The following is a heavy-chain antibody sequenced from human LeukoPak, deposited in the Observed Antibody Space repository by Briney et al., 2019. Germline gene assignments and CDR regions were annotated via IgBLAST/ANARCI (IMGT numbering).Heavy chain of an antibody. CDR3: ANYGSGSYRSDP. J-gene: IGHJ5*02. Sequence: TLSLTCTVSGGSISSGGYYWSWIRQHPGQGLEWIGYIYYSGSTYYNPSLKSRVTISVDTSKNQFSLKLSSVTAADTAVYYCANYGSGSYRSDPWGQGTLVTVSS. CDR2: IYYSGST. CDR1: GGSISSGGYY. D-gene: IGHD3-10*01. V-gene: IGHV4-31*03.